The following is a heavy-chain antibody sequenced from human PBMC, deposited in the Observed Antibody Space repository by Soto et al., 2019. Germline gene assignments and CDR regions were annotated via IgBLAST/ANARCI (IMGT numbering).Heavy chain of an antibody. CDR1: GYTFTSYY. Sequence: ASVKVSCKASGYTFTSYYMHCVRQAPGQGLEWMGIINPSGGSTSYAQKFQGRVTMTRDRSTSTVYMELSSLRSEDTAVYYCASSGWYPQAYYYYYYGMDVWGQGTTVTVS. D-gene: IGHD2-15*01. V-gene: IGHV1-46*01. CDR3: ASSGWYPQAYYYYYYGMDV. J-gene: IGHJ6*02. CDR2: INPSGGST.